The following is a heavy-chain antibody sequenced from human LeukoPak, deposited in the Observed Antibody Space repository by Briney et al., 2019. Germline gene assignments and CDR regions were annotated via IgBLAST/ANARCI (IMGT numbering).Heavy chain of an antibody. Sequence: GGSLRLSCAASGFTFSSYWMSWVRQAPGKGLEWVANIKPDGSEKYCVDSVKGRFTISRDNAKKSLYLQMNSLRAEDTAVYYCARGDFNDYGDYVDAFETWGRGTMVTVSA. D-gene: IGHD4-17*01. CDR3: ARGDFNDYGDYVDAFET. CDR2: IKPDGSEK. CDR1: GFTFSSYW. V-gene: IGHV3-7*01. J-gene: IGHJ3*02.